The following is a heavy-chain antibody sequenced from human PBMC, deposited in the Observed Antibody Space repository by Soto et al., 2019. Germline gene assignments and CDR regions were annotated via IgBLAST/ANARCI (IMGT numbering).Heavy chain of an antibody. V-gene: IGHV1-46*01. CDR3: ARGEYSNSPLHLDY. J-gene: IGHJ4*02. D-gene: IGHD6-6*01. CDR1: GYTFTSYY. Sequence: QVQLVQSGAEVKKPGASVKVSCKAFGYTFTSYYMHWVRQAPGQGLEWMGIINPSGGSTSYAQKFQGRCTMTRDTSTSTVYIELSSLRSEDTAVYYCARGEYSNSPLHLDYWGQGTLVSVSS. CDR2: INPSGGST.